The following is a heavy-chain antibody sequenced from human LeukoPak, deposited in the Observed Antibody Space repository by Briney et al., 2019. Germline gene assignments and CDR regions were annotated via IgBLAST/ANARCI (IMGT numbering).Heavy chain of an antibody. CDR1: GGSISSGGYS. CDR2: IYHSGST. D-gene: IGHD1-1*01. J-gene: IGHJ4*02. CDR3: AGEGRLSAFDY. Sequence: PSETLSLTCAVAGGSISSGGYSWSWIRQPPGKGLGWIGYIYHSGSTYYNPSLKSRVTISVDRSKNQFSLKLSSVTAADTAVYYCAGEGRLSAFDYWGQGTLVTVSS. V-gene: IGHV4-30-2*01.